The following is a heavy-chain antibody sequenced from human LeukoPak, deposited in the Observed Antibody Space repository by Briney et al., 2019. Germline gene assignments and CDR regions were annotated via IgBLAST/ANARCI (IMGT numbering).Heavy chain of an antibody. CDR3: ARGDVVVPAATCWFDP. Sequence: SETLSLTCAVYGGSFSGYYWSWIRQPPGKGLEWIGEINHSGSTNYNPSLKSRVTISVDTSKNQFSLKLSSVTAADTAVYYCARGDVVVPAATCWFDPWGQGTLVTVS. CDR1: GGSFSGYY. J-gene: IGHJ5*02. CDR2: INHSGST. V-gene: IGHV4-34*01. D-gene: IGHD2-2*01.